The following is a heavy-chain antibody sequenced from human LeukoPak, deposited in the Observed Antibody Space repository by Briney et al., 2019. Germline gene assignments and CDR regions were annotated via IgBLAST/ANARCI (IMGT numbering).Heavy chain of an antibody. D-gene: IGHD3-22*01. J-gene: IGHJ4*02. CDR1: GFTFSSYG. CDR2: ISYDGSNK. CDR3: AKDAWIQLWSYDSSGCHLDY. Sequence: GGSLRLSCAASGFTFSSYGMHWVRQAPGKGLEWVAVISYDGSNKYYADSVKGRFTISRDNSKNTLYLQMNSLRAEDTAVYYCAKDAWIQLWSYDSSGCHLDYWGQGTLVTVSS. V-gene: IGHV3-30*18.